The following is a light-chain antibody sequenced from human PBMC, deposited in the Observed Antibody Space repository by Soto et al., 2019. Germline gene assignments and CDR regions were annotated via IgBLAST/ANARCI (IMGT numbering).Light chain of an antibody. Sequence: EIVLTQSPDTLSLSPWERATLSCRASQSVSSSYLAWYQQKPGQPPRLLIYGAFSRAAGVPDRFGGSGSGPDFTLTISRLEPEDFAVYYCQQYDSSPRTFGQGTKVEIK. CDR2: GAF. CDR1: QSVSSSY. V-gene: IGKV3-20*01. J-gene: IGKJ1*01. CDR3: QQYDSSPRT.